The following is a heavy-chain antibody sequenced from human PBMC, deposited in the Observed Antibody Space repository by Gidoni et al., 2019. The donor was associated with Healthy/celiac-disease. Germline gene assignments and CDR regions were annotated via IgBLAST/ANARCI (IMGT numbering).Heavy chain of an antibody. J-gene: IGHJ6*03. CDR1: GFTFDDYA. CDR2: ISWNSGSI. Sequence: EVQLVESGGGLVQPGRSLRLSCAASGFTFDDYAMHWVRQAPGKGLEWVSGISWNSGSIGYADSVKGRFTISRDKAKNSLYLQMNSLRAEDTAWYYCAKDGSGDYYYYMDVWGKGTTVTVSS. CDR3: AKDGSGDYYYYMDV. D-gene: IGHD1-26*01. V-gene: IGHV3-9*01.